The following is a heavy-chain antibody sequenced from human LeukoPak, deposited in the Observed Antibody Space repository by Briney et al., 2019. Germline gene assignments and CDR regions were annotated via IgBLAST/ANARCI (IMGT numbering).Heavy chain of an antibody. CDR3: ASTPYGDYYFDY. CDR2: IYSGGST. Sequence: GGSLRLSCAASEFTLSSNYMSWVRQAPGKGLEWVSVIYSGGSTYYADSVKGRFTISRDNSKNTLYLQMNSLRAEDTAVYYCASTPYGDYYFDYWGRGTQVSVSS. J-gene: IGHJ4*02. V-gene: IGHV3-66*02. D-gene: IGHD4-17*01. CDR1: EFTLSSNY.